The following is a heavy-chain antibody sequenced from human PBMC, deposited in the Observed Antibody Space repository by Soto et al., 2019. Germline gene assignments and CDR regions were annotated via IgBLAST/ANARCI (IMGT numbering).Heavy chain of an antibody. CDR3: ARDKYYDSSXYFDH. Sequence: SDTLSLTFTVSGGSVSSVSYYWSGIRQPPGKGLEGIGYIYYSGSSNYNPSLKSRVTISVDKSKNQFSLKLSPVTAADMAVSYCARDKYYDSSXYFDHWGQGTLXTXS. J-gene: IGHJ4*02. D-gene: IGHD3-22*01. V-gene: IGHV4-61*01. CDR2: IYYSGSS. CDR1: GGSVSSVSYY.